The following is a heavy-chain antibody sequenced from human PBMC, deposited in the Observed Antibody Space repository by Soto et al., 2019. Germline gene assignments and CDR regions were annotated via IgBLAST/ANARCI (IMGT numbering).Heavy chain of an antibody. CDR3: VRDGDTTVAATAYGGLAY. J-gene: IGHJ4*02. D-gene: IGHD6-13*01. CDR1: GYDFIGHS. V-gene: IGHV1-3*03. Sequence: ASVKVSCKASGYDFIGHSMHWVRQAPGLGPEWVGWVAGVNGDTKYSEAFQGRVTLTRDTSATTVYMELTSLRSEDTAVYYCVRDGDTTVAATAYGGLAYWGQGTMVTVSS. CDR2: VAGVNGDT.